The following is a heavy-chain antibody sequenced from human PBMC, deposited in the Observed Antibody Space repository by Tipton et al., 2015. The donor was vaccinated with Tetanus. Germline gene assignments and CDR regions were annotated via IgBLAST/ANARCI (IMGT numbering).Heavy chain of an antibody. J-gene: IGHJ4*02. CDR3: ARGIWFGPGPKFYFDS. CDR2: VYSTGSA. V-gene: IGHV4-59*12. D-gene: IGHD3-10*01. Sequence: TLSLTCTVSGGSISDNYWSWIRQAPGKGLEWIGYVYSTGSASYSPSLSRRVTMSLDTSKNQFSLKLNSVTAADTAVYYCARGIWFGPGPKFYFDSWGQGTLVAVSS. CDR1: GGSISDNY.